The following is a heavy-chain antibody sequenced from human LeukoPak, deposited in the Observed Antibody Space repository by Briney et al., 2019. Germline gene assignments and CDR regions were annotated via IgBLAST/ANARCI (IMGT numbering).Heavy chain of an antibody. CDR2: ISSSSYT. D-gene: IGHD3-10*01. CDR3: VRGSSGTVVRGVSWAWFDP. J-gene: IGHJ5*02. CDR1: GGSISSYY. V-gene: IGHV3-11*05. Sequence: LSLTCTVSGGSISSYYWSWIRQAPGKGLEWLSYISSSSYTNYADSAKGRFTISRDNAKNSLYLQMNSLRAEDTAVYYCVRGSSGTVVRGVSWAWFDPWGQGTLVTVSS.